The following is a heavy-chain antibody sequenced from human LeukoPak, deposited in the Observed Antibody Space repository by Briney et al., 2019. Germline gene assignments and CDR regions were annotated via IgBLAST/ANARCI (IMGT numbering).Heavy chain of an antibody. Sequence: PGGSLRLSCAASGFTFSDYYMSWIRQAPGKGLEWVSYISSSGSTIYYADSVKGRFTISRDNAKNSLYLQMNSLRAEDMALYYCAKGYCSSTSCYDAFDIWGQGTMVTVSS. CDR3: AKGYCSSTSCYDAFDI. J-gene: IGHJ3*02. D-gene: IGHD2-2*01. CDR1: GFTFSDYY. V-gene: IGHV3-11*01. CDR2: ISSSGSTI.